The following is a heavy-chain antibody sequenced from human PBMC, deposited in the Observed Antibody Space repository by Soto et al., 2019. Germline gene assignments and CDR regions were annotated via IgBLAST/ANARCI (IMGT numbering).Heavy chain of an antibody. CDR2: IIPILGIA. D-gene: IGHD5-12*01. CDR1: GGTFSSYT. V-gene: IGHV1-69*02. Sequence: SVKVSCKASGGTFSSYTISWVRQAPGQGLEWMGRIIPILGIANYAQKFQGRVTITADKSTSTAYMELSSLRSEDTAVYYCASGNNPALKCSGYDQFDYWGQGTLVTVSS. CDR3: ASGNNPALKCSGYDQFDY. J-gene: IGHJ4*02.